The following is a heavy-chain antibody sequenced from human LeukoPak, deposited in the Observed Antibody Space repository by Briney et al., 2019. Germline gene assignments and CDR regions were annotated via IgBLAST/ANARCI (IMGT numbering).Heavy chain of an antibody. CDR3: ARDFSQSSGSYCAY. D-gene: IGHD1-26*01. J-gene: IGHJ4*02. Sequence: TGGSLRLSCAASGFTFSSYAMHWVRQAPGKGLEWVAVIWYEGSNKYYADSVKGRFTISRDNSDNSRYLQMNRLRAEDSALYYCARDFSQSSGSYCAYSGQGTFVSVSS. V-gene: IGHV3-33*01. CDR1: GFTFSSYA. CDR2: IWYEGSNK.